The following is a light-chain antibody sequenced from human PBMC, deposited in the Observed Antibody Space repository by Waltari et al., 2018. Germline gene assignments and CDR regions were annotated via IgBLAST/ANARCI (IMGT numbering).Light chain of an antibody. V-gene: IGLV1-40*01. CDR1: IPTVGAPVA. Sequence: QSVLTPPPSVSGAPGKRVTIPCTGRIPTVGAPVAVHWYQQLPGGGPKLLIYDNNNRASGVPDRFSGSKSGMSASLVITGLQPEDEADYYCQSYDSSLSGHVVFGGGTKLTVL. CDR3: QSYDSSLSGHVV. CDR2: DNN. J-gene: IGLJ2*01.